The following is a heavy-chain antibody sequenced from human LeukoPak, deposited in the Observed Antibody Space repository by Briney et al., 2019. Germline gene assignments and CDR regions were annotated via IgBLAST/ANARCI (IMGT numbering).Heavy chain of an antibody. CDR1: GYTFTSYG. CDR3: AREYNSLYYFDY. Sequence: ASVKVSCKASGYTFTSYGISWVRQAPGQGLEWMGWISAYNGNTNYAQKLQGRVTMTTDTSTSTAYMELRGLRSDDTAVYCCAREYNSLYYFDYWGQGTLVTVSS. CDR2: ISAYNGNT. V-gene: IGHV1-18*01. D-gene: IGHD1-20*01. J-gene: IGHJ4*02.